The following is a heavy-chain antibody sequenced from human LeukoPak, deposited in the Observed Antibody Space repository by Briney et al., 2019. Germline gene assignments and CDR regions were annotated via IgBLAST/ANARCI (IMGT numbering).Heavy chain of an antibody. V-gene: IGHV4-34*01. D-gene: IGHD1-14*01. CDR3: ARATVTDPEDNWFDP. CDR2: INHSGST. CDR1: GGSFSGYY. J-gene: IGHJ5*02. Sequence: SETLSLTCAVYGGSFSGYYWSWIRQPPGKGLEWIGEINHSGSTNYNPSLKSRVTISVDTSKNQFSLKLSSVTAADTAVYYCARATVTDPEDNWFDPWGQGTLVTVSS.